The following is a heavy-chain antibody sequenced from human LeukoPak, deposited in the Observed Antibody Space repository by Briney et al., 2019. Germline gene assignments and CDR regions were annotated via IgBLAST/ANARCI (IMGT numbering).Heavy chain of an antibody. D-gene: IGHD6-19*01. V-gene: IGHV3-30*02. Sequence: GGSLRLSCAASGFTFSSYGMHWVRQAPGKGLGWVAFIRYDGSNKYYADSVKGRFTISRDNSKNTLYLQMNSLRAEDTAVYYCAKDHRIAVAGTGAYWGQGTLVTVSS. CDR2: IRYDGSNK. CDR3: AKDHRIAVAGTGAY. J-gene: IGHJ4*02. CDR1: GFTFSSYG.